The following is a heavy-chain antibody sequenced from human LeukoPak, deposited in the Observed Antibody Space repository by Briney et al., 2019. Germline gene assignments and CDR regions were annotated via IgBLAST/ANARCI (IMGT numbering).Heavy chain of an antibody. CDR2: IRYDGSNK. V-gene: IGHV3-30*02. Sequence: GGSLRLSRVATVFTFITYGIHWVRQAPCKGLAGVAFIRYDGSNKYYVYSVKGRFTISTDNSKKTLYLSINSLRAEDTAVYYCAKQSIDYYDTSSYYRYWYFDFGGRGTLVTVSS. D-gene: IGHD3-22*01. CDR1: VFTFITYG. CDR3: AKQSIDYYDTSSYYRYWYFDF. J-gene: IGHJ2*01.